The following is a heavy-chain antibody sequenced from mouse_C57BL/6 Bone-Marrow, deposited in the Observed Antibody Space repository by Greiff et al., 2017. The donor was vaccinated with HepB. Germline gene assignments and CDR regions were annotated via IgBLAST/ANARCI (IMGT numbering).Heavy chain of an antibody. CDR2: IYPGSGST. CDR1: GYTFTSYW. J-gene: IGHJ4*01. V-gene: IGHV1-55*01. D-gene: IGHD1-1*02. CDR3: ASGGYPYYARDY. Sequence: QVQLQQSGAELVKPGASVKMSCKASGYTFTSYWITWVKQRPGQGLAWIGDIYPGSGSTNYNEKFKSKATLTVDTSSSTAYRQLSSLTSEDSAVYYGASGGYPYYARDYWGQGTSVTVAS.